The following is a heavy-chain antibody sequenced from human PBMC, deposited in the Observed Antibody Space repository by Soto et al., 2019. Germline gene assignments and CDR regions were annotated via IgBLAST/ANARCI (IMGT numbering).Heavy chain of an antibody. CDR1: GFTFSSYA. J-gene: IGHJ6*03. Sequence: EVQLLESGGGLVQPGGSLRLSCAASGFTFSSYAMSWVRQAPGKGLEWVSAISGSGGSTYYADSVKGRFTISRDNSKNTLYLQMNSLRAYDTAVDYRAKGGTISYYYYYYMDVWGKGTTVTVSS. CDR2: ISGSGGST. D-gene: IGHD3-3*01. V-gene: IGHV3-23*01. CDR3: AKGGTISYYYYYYMDV.